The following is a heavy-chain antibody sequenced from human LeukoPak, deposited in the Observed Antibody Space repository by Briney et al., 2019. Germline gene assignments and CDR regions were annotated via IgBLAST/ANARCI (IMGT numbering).Heavy chain of an antibody. CDR1: GFSLTTSGMC. J-gene: IGHJ6*02. CDR2: IDWDDDE. CDR3: ARSTRDYFYNYGMDV. D-gene: IGHD1-1*01. Sequence: SGPALVRPTQTLTLTCTFSGFSLTTSGMCVTWVRQPPGKALEWLARIDWDDDEYYSTSLKTRLTISKDTSKNQVVLTMTNMDPVDTATYYCARSTRDYFYNYGMDVWGRGTTVTVSS. V-gene: IGHV2-70*11.